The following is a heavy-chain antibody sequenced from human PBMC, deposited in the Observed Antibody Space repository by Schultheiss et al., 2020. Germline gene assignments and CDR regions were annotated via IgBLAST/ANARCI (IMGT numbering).Heavy chain of an antibody. CDR1: GHTFTSYD. J-gene: IGHJ2*01. CDR3: ASTDQGSGSYYSSRHFDL. D-gene: IGHD3-10*01. CDR2: MNPNSGNT. V-gene: IGHV1-8*01. Sequence: ASVKVSCKASGHTFTSYDINWVRQATGQGLEWMGWMNPNSGNTGYAQKFQGRVTMTRNTSISTAYMELSSLRSEDTAVYYCASTDQGSGSYYSSRHFDLWGRGTLVTGYS.